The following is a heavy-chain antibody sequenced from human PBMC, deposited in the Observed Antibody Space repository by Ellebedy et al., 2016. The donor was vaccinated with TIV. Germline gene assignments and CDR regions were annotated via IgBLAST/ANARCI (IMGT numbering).Heavy chain of an antibody. J-gene: IGHJ6*03. CDR2: INPNSGGT. Sequence: ASVKVSCXASGGTFSSYAISWVRQAPGQGLEWMGWINPNSGGTNYAQKFQGRVTMTRDTSISTAYMELSRLRSDDTAVYYCARAPGGAAPYYYYYMDVWGKGTTVTVSS. D-gene: IGHD6-6*01. CDR1: GGTFSSYA. CDR3: ARAPGGAAPYYYYYMDV. V-gene: IGHV1-2*02.